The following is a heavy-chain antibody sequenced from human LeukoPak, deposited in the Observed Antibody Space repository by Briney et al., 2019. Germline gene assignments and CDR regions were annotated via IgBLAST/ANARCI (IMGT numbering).Heavy chain of an antibody. J-gene: IGHJ4*02. Sequence: GGSLRLSCTASGFTFSIYSMSWVREAPGKGLEWVSSISSSSSSTYYADSVKGQFTISRDNAKNSLYLQMNSLRAGDTAVYYCARCPSCTSIGCYTTGLFDYWGQGTLVTVSS. CDR1: GFTFSIYS. D-gene: IGHD2-2*01. V-gene: IGHV3-21*01. CDR2: ISSSSSST. CDR3: ARCPSCTSIGCYTTGLFDY.